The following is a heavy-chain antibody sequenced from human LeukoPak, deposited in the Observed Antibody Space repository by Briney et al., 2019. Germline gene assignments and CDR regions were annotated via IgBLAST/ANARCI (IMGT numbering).Heavy chain of an antibody. D-gene: IGHD2-8*02. CDR3: ARYCTGGNYHSNRGAFVS. V-gene: IGHV4-61*01. J-gene: IGHJ3*02. CDR2: ISYSASI. CDR1: GGSVSGDPYY. Sequence: SETLSLTCTVSGGSVSGDPYYWSWIRQSPGKGPEWIGHISYSASINSNPSLKSRVTASIDTSKNQFSLNLSSMTAADTAVYYCARYCTGGNYHSNRGAFVSGAEGQWSSSLQ.